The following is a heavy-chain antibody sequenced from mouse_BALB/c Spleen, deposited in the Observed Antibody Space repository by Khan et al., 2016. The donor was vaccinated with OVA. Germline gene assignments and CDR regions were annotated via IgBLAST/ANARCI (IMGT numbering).Heavy chain of an antibody. V-gene: IGHV5-17*02. J-gene: IGHJ1*01. CDR1: GFTFSSFG. CDR2: ISSGSSTI. Sequence: EVQGVESGGGLVQPGGSRKLSCAASGFTFSSFGMHWVRQAPKKGLEWVAYISSGSSTIYYVDTVQGRFTISRDNPKNTLFLQMTSLRTEDTAMYYCARSGGNFHWYFDVWGAGTSVTVSS. D-gene: IGHD2-1*01. CDR3: ARSGGNFHWYFDV.